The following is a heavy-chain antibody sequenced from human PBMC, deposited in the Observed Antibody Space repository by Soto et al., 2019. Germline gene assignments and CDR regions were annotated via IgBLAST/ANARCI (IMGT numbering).Heavy chain of an antibody. J-gene: IGHJ4*02. Sequence: EVHLLESGGGLVQPGGPLSLSCAGSGFPFSRSAINWVRQAPGKGPEWGPAVSANGQGIYYADSVRGRFTISRDNSKNTVFLHMDSLSAEDTAVYYCAKDRHYPRDYFHYWGQGTLVTVSS. CDR1: GFPFSRSA. CDR2: VSANGQGI. CDR3: AKDRHYPRDYFHY. V-gene: IGHV3-23*01. D-gene: IGHD3-10*01.